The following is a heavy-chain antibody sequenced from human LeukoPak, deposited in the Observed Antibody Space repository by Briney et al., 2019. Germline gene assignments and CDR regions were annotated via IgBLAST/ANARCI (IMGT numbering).Heavy chain of an antibody. CDR2: ILPIIGTA. J-gene: IGHJ4*02. V-gene: IGHV1-69*13. CDR1: GGTFSRYA. CDR3: ATSRIAVAGTGLDY. Sequence: SVKVSCKASGGTFSRYAISWVRQASGQGLEWTGGILPIIGTANYAQKFQGRVTITADESTSTAYMELSSLRSEDTAVYYCATSRIAVAGTGLDYWGQGTLVTVSS. D-gene: IGHD6-19*01.